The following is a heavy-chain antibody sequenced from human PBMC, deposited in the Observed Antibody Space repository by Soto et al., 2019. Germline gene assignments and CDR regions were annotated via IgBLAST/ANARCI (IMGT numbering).Heavy chain of an antibody. CDR3: AREAGGAFDI. CDR2: INPNSGGT. CDR1: GYTFTGYY. J-gene: IGHJ3*02. V-gene: IGHV1-2*04. D-gene: IGHD3-10*01. Sequence: GESLKISCKASGYTFTGYYMHWVRQAPGQGLEWMGWINPNSGGTNYAQKFQGWVTMTRDTSISTAYMELSRLRSDDTAVYYCAREAGGAFDIWGQGTMVTVSS.